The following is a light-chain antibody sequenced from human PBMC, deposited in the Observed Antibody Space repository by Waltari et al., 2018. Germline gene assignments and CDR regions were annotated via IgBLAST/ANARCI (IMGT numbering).Light chain of an antibody. CDR3: QQYDSSSKVT. CDR2: GAY. Sequence: EIVLTQSPGTLSLSPGARATLSCRASQSVSSIYLAWYQQKPGQAPRLLIYGAYTRATGIPDRFTGSGSGTDFTLTIRKLEPEDFAVYFCQQYDSSSKVTFGGGTKVEIK. CDR1: QSVSSIY. J-gene: IGKJ4*01. V-gene: IGKV3-20*01.